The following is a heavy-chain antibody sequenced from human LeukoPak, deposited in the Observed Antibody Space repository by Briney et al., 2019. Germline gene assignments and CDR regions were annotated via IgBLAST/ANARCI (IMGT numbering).Heavy chain of an antibody. CDR1: GFTFSSYD. Sequence: PGGSLRLSCAASGFTFSSYDMHWVRQATGKGLEWVSAIGTAGDTYYPGSVKGRFTISRENAKNSLYLQMNSLRAGDTAVYYCARGHYYGSGSLIFDYWGQGTLVTVSS. CDR3: ARGHYYGSGSLIFDY. CDR2: IGTAGDT. D-gene: IGHD3-10*01. V-gene: IGHV3-13*01. J-gene: IGHJ4*02.